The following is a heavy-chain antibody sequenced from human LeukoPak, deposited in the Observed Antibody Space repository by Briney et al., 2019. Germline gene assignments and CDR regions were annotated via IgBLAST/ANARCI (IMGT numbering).Heavy chain of an antibody. J-gene: IGHJ4*02. CDR3: VRDGRRFQVQLWLLSDY. Sequence: GGSLRLSCAASGFTFSSYWMSWVRQAPGKGLEWVANIKQDGSEKYYVDSVKGRFTISRDNAKNSLYLQMNSLRAEDTAVYYCVRDGRRFQVQLWLLSDYWGQGTLVTVSS. CDR1: GFTFSSYW. CDR2: IKQDGSEK. V-gene: IGHV3-7*01. D-gene: IGHD5-18*01.